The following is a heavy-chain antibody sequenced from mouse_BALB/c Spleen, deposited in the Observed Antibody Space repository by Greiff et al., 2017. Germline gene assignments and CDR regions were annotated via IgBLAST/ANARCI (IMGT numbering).Heavy chain of an antibody. J-gene: IGHJ4*01. CDR3: ARERYGNYDYYAMDY. V-gene: IGHV1-63*02. D-gene: IGHD2-1*01. Sequence: QVQLQQPGAELVRPGASVKLSCKAAGYTFTNYWIGWVKQRPGHGLEWIGDIYPGGGYTNYNEKFKGKATLTADTSSSTAYMQLSSLTSEDSAIYYCARERYGNYDYYAMDYWGQGTSVTVSS. CDR2: IYPGGGYT. CDR1: GYTFTNYW.